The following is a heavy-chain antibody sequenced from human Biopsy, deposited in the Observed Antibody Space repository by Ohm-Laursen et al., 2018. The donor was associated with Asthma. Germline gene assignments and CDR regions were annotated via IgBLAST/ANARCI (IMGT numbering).Heavy chain of an antibody. J-gene: IGHJ6*02. V-gene: IGHV4-30-4*02. Sequence: SDTLSLTWTVSGAYIGTPDYHWSWIRQAPGKGLEWIGFVFHSGTTHYSRSLERRLSISVDKAKNQFSMRLRSMTAPDTAVYFCARVASYGDIYFAIDVWGPGTTVSVS. CDR3: ARVASYGDIYFAIDV. CDR1: GAYIGTPDYH. CDR2: VFHSGTT. D-gene: IGHD4-17*01.